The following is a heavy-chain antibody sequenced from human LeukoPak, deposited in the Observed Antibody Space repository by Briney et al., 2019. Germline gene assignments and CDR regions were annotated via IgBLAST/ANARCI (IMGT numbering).Heavy chain of an antibody. V-gene: IGHV3-72*01. CDR3: ARVRGRDSPDFDY. CDR2: IRDKANSYTT. CDR1: GFTFSDHY. Sequence: GGYLRLSCAASGFTFSDHYMDWVRQAPGKGLEWVGRIRDKANSYTTEYAASVTGRFTISRDDSKNSLFLQMSSLKTEDTAVYYCARVRGRDSPDFDYWGQGTLVTVSS. D-gene: IGHD2-15*01. J-gene: IGHJ4*02.